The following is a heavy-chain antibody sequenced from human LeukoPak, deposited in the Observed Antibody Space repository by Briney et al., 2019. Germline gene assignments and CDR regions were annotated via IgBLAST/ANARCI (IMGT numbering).Heavy chain of an antibody. CDR1: GGSISSYY. CDR2: IYYSGST. CDR3: ARLQGIAAAGSAEPYYYYGMDV. J-gene: IGHJ6*02. D-gene: IGHD6-13*01. Sequence: SETLSLTCTVSGGSISSYYWSWIRQPPGKGLEWIGYIYYSGSTNYNPSLKSRVTISVDTSKNQFSLKLSSVTAADTAVYYCARLQGIAAAGSAEPYYYYGMDVWGQGTTVTVSS. V-gene: IGHV4-59*08.